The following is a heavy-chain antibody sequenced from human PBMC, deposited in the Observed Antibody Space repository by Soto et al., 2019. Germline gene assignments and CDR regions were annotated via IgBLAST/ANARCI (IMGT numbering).Heavy chain of an antibody. Sequence: XGSLRLSCAASGFNFSNYNMNWVRQAPGKGLEWVSSISASGNYIHYADSLKGRFTISRDNAKNSLYLQMNSLRVEDTAVYYCARGQNSDFWSGYRPDRPARGGNWFDHWGQGTLVTVSS. CDR2: ISASGNYI. J-gene: IGHJ5*02. CDR1: GFNFSNYN. CDR3: ARGQNSDFWSGYRPDRPARGGNWFDH. V-gene: IGHV3-21*01. D-gene: IGHD3-3*01.